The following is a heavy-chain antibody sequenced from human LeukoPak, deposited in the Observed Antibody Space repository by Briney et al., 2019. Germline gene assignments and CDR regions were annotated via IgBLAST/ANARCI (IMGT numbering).Heavy chain of an antibody. D-gene: IGHD3-22*01. Sequence: PGGSLRLSCAASGFTFDDYAMHWVRQAPGKGLEWVSGISWNSGSIGYADSVKGRFTISRDNAKNSLYLQMNSLRAEDTALYYCAKDMGYDSSGYDYWGQGTLVTVSS. V-gene: IGHV3-9*01. J-gene: IGHJ4*02. CDR3: AKDMGYDSSGYDY. CDR2: ISWNSGSI. CDR1: GFTFDDYA.